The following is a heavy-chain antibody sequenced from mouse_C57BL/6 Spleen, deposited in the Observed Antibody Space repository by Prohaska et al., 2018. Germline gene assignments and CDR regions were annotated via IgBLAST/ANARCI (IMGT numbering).Heavy chain of an antibody. CDR1: GYTFTDYY. CDR3: AKLYGSSQYYFDY. CDR2: INPYNGGT. D-gene: IGHD1-1*01. V-gene: IGHV1-19*01. Sequence: EVQLQQSGPVLVKPGASVKMSCKASGYTFTDYYMNWVKQSHGKSLEWIGVINPYNGGTSYNQKFKGKATLTVDKSSSTAYIELNSLTSEDSAVYYCAKLYGSSQYYFDYWGQGTTLTGSS. J-gene: IGHJ2*01.